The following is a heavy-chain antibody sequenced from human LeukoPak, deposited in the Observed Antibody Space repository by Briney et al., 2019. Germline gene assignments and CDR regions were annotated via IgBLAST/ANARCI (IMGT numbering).Heavy chain of an antibody. CDR2: ISSGGNT. V-gene: IGHV3-53*05. CDR3: VKESMVRGVNPPDY. J-gene: IGHJ4*02. CDR1: GFTVSTNY. D-gene: IGHD3-10*01. Sequence: GGSLRLSCAASGFTVSTNYMSWVRQAPGKGLEWVSVISSGGNTCYADSVKGRFTISRDNSKNTLYLQMSSLRAEDTAVYYCVKESMVRGVNPPDYWGQGTLVTVSS.